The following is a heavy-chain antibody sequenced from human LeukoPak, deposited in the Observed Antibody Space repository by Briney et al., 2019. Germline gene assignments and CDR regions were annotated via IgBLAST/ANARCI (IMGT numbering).Heavy chain of an antibody. Sequence: ASVKVSCKASGHTFTGYYMHWVRQAPGQGLEWMGWINPNSGGTNYAQKFQGRVTMTRDTSISTAYMELSSLRFDDTAVYYCARGTMAAAVEYFDYWGQGTLVTVSS. V-gene: IGHV1-2*02. D-gene: IGHD6-13*01. CDR2: INPNSGGT. J-gene: IGHJ4*02. CDR3: ARGTMAAAVEYFDY. CDR1: GHTFTGYY.